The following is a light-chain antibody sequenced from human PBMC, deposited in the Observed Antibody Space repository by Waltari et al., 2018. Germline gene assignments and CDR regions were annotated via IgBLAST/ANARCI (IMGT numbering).Light chain of an antibody. V-gene: IGLV2-23*02. Sequence: SALTQPASVSASPGQSITISCTGSSSDIGSYDLVAWYQQHPGQAPPLFIYEVDKLPSGVSCRFSGSKSGNAASLTVSGLQPEDEGHYFCSSYTYGGPWVFGGGTLLTVL. CDR3: SSYTYGGPWV. J-gene: IGLJ2*01. CDR1: SSDIGSYDL. CDR2: EVD.